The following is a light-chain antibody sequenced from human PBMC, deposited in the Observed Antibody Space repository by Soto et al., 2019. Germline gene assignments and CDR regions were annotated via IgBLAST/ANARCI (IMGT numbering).Light chain of an antibody. J-gene: IGKJ3*01. V-gene: IGKV3D-20*02. CDR2: GAS. CDR1: QSVSSSY. Sequence: EIVMTQSPATLSVSPGEGATVSCRASQSVSSSYLAWYQQKPGQAPRLLIYGASSRATGIPDRFSGSGSGTDFTLTISRLEPEDFAVYYCQQRSNWATFGPGTKVDIK. CDR3: QQRSNWAT.